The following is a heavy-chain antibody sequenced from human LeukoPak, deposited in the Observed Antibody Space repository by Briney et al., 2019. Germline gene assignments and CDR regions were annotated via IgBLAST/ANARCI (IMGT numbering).Heavy chain of an antibody. V-gene: IGHV1-18*01. CDR1: GYTFTSYG. CDR3: ARDQQDSSSWRRSDNWFDP. J-gene: IGHJ5*02. CDR2: ISAYNGNT. Sequence: GASVKVSCKASGYTFTSYGISWVRQAPGQGLEWMGWISAYNGNTNYAQKLQGRVTMTTDTSTSTAYMDLRSLKSDDTAVYYCARDQQDSSSWRRSDNWFDPWGQGTLVTVSS. D-gene: IGHD6-13*01.